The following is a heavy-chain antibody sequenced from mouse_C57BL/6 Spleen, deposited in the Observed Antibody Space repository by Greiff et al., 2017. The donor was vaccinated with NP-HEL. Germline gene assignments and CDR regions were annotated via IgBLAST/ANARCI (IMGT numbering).Heavy chain of an antibody. Sequence: VQLQQPGAELVKPGASLKLSCTASGYTFTSYWMYWVMQSPGPGLEWIGIILPNSGSTNYNEKFKSQATLTLDKSSSTAYMQLSSLTSEDSAVYYCARNYGSSYVDMDDWGQGTSVTVSS. CDR3: ARNYGSSYVDMDD. J-gene: IGHJ4*01. V-gene: IGHV1-64*01. CDR2: ILPNSGST. D-gene: IGHD1-1*01. CDR1: GYTFTSYW.